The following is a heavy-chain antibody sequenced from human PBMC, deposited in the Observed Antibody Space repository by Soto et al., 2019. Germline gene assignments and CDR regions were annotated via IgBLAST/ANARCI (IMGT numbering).Heavy chain of an antibody. D-gene: IGHD5-12*01. Sequence: QVQLVESGGGVVQPGRSLRLSCAASGFTLSSYGMHWVRQAPGKGLEWVAIISFDGSNKYYADSVKGRFTISRDNAKNTLYLQMNSLRAEDTAVYYCAKGVQPWLGVDDYWGQGTLVTVSS. CDR3: AKGVQPWLGVDDY. V-gene: IGHV3-30*18. CDR2: ISFDGSNK. CDR1: GFTLSSYG. J-gene: IGHJ4*02.